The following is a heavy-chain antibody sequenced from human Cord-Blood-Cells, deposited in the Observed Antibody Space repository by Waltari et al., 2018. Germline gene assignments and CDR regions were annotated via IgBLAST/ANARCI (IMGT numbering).Heavy chain of an antibody. CDR2: INHSGST. J-gene: IGHJ3*02. CDR3: ARGTSPEGAFDI. Sequence: QVQLQQWGAGLLKPSETLSLTCAVYGGSFSGSSWTWIRQPPGKGLEWIREINHSGSTNYNPSLKSRVTISVDTSKNQFSLKLSSVTAADTAVYYCARGTSPEGAFDIWGQGTMVTVSS. CDR1: GGSFSGSS. D-gene: IGHD6-6*01. V-gene: IGHV4-34*01.